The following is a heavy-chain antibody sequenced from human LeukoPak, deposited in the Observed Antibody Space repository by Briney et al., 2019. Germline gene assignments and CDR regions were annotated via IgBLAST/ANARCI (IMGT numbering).Heavy chain of an antibody. J-gene: IGHJ4*02. Sequence: GGSLRLSCAASGFTFSSYGMHWVRQAPGKGLEWVAFISYDGDDKYYADSVKGRFTISRDNSKNTLSLQMNSLTTEDTAVYYCAKGSDIVVDYWGQGSLVTVSS. V-gene: IGHV3-30*18. CDR1: GFTFSSYG. CDR3: AKGSDIVVDY. D-gene: IGHD2-2*01. CDR2: ISYDGDDK.